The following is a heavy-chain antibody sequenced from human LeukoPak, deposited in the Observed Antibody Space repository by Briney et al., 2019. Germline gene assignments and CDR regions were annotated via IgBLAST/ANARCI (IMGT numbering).Heavy chain of an antibody. D-gene: IGHD1-14*01. CDR2: INAENGDT. Sequence: ASVKVSCKASGYRFTGYNIDWVRQAPGQRPEWMGRINAENGDTKYSQKFQGRVTITRDTFASTSYMELSSLRSEDTAVYYCARDQYNVIDSWGQGTLVAVSS. CDR3: ARDQYNVIDS. J-gene: IGHJ4*02. CDR1: GYRFTGYN. V-gene: IGHV1-3*01.